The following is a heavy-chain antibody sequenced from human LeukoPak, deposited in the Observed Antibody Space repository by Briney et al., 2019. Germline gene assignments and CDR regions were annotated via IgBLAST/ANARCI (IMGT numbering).Heavy chain of an antibody. CDR1: GFTFSTYS. CDR3: ARENWYKFDY. CDR2: ISSSSTYV. D-gene: IGHD1/OR15-1a*01. Sequence: GGSLRLSCAASGFTFSTYSMNWVRQAPGKGLEWVSSISSSSTYVYYGDSVKGRFTISRDNAKSSLYLQMNSLRAEDTALYYCARENWYKFDYWGQGTLVTVSS. V-gene: IGHV3-21*01. J-gene: IGHJ4*02.